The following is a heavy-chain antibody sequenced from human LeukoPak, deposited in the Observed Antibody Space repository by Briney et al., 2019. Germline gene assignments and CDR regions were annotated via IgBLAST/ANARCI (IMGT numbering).Heavy chain of an antibody. V-gene: IGHV3-33*06. CDR3: AKSSGGIAANNWFDP. D-gene: IGHD6-13*01. J-gene: IGHJ5*02. Sequence: GGSLRLSCAASGFTFSGYGMHWVRQAPGKGLEWVAVIWYDGSNKYYADSVKGRFTISRDNSKNTLYLQMNSLRAEDTAVYYCAKSSGGIAANNWFDPWGQGTLVTVSS. CDR1: GFTFSGYG. CDR2: IWYDGSNK.